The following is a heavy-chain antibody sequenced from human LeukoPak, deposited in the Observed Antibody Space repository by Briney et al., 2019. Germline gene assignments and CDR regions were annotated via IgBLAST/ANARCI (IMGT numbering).Heavy chain of an antibody. D-gene: IGHD5-12*01. CDR3: ARARGYSGYDLIIDY. CDR2: ISYDGSNK. Sequence: GGSLRLSCEASGFTFGSYAMHWVRQASGKGLEWVAVISYDGSNKYYADSVKGRFAISRDNSKNTLYLQMNSLRAEDTAVYYCARARGYSGYDLIIDYRGQGTLVTVSS. CDR1: GFTFGSYA. J-gene: IGHJ4*02. V-gene: IGHV3-30*09.